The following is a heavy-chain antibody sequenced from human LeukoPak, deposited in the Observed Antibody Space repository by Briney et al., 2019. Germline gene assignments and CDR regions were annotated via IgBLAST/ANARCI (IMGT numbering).Heavy chain of an antibody. J-gene: IGHJ4*02. CDR1: GFTFSSYG. CDR3: ATYRQVLLPFES. V-gene: IGHV3-23*01. Sequence: GGSLRLSCAASGFTFSSYGMSWVRQAPGKGLEWVSAISGSGGSAYYADSVKGRFTISRDNSKSTLSLQMNSLRAEDTAIYYCATYRQVLLPFESWGQGTLVTVSS. D-gene: IGHD2-8*02. CDR2: ISGSGGSA.